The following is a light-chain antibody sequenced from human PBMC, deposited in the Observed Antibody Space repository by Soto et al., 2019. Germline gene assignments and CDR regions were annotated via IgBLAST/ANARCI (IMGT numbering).Light chain of an antibody. J-gene: IGKJ4*01. CDR1: QCLLHSNGYNY. V-gene: IGKV2-28*01. CDR2: LGS. CDR3: MQALQTPPERT. Sequence: DIVMTQSPLSLPVTPGEPASISCRSSQCLLHSNGYNYLDWYLQKPGQSPQLLIYLGSNRASGVPDRFSGSGSGTDFTLKISRVEAEDVGVYCCMQALQTPPERTFGGATKVDIK.